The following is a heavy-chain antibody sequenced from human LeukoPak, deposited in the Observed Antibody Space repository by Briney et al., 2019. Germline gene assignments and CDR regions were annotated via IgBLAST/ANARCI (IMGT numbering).Heavy chain of an antibody. D-gene: IGHD2-2*01. CDR2: INHSGSP. J-gene: IGHJ4*02. CDR3: VRDRVQRDKSQYATGFDS. V-gene: IGHV4-34*01. Sequence: SETLSLTCAVYGGSFSGYFWSWVRQPPEKGLEWIGEINHSGSPDYNPSLKSRVSISIDTSRNQFSLKLSSVTAADTAVYYCVRDRVQRDKSQYATGFDSWGQGTLVTVSS. CDR1: GGSFSGYF.